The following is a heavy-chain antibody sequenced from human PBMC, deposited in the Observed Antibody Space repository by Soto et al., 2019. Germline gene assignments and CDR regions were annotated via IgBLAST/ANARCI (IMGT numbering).Heavy chain of an antibody. D-gene: IGHD3-3*01. V-gene: IGHV1-18*01. CDR2: ISAYNGNT. CDR3: ARVLEVFGVVIEGYYFDY. CDR1: GYTFTSYG. J-gene: IGHJ4*02. Sequence: ASVKVSCKASGYTFTSYGISWVRQAPGQGLEWMGWISAYNGNTNYAQKLQGRVTMTTDTSTSTAYMELRSLRSDDTAVYFFARVLEVFGVVIEGYYFDYWGQGTLVTVSS.